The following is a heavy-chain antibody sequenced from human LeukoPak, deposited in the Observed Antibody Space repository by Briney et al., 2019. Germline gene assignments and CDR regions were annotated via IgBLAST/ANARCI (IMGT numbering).Heavy chain of an antibody. V-gene: IGHV4-30-4*01. J-gene: IGHJ4*02. D-gene: IGHD6-19*01. CDR1: GGSISSDDYY. Sequence: SETLSLTCTVSGGSISSDDYYWSWIRQPPGKGLEWIGYIYYSGSTYYNPSLKSRVTISVDTSKNQFSLKLSSVTAADTAVYYCARVLSGWSFDYWGQGTLVTVSS. CDR3: ARVLSGWSFDY. CDR2: IYYSGST.